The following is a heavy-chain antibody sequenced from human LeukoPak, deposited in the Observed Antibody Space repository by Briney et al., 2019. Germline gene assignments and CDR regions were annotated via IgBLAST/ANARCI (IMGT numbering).Heavy chain of an antibody. CDR1: GFTFSDYN. Sequence: GGSLRLSCAASGFTFSDYNMNWVRQAPGKGLEWVSFISSSSVSKFYADSVKGRFTISRDNAKNSLYLQMNSLRAEDTALYYCARAGDFWSGLDYWGQGTLVTVSS. D-gene: IGHD3-3*01. CDR3: ARAGDFWSGLDY. V-gene: IGHV3-21*04. CDR2: ISSSSVSK. J-gene: IGHJ4*02.